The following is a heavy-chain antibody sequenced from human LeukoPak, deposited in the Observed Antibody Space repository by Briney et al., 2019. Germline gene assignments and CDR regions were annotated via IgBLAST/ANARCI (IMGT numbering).Heavy chain of an antibody. D-gene: IGHD3-3*01. CDR3: ARRGFWSGYGY. J-gene: IGHJ4*02. CDR2: IYYSGST. V-gene: IGHV4-59*08. CDR1: GGSISSYY. Sequence: SETLSLTCTVSGGSISSYYWSWIRQPPGKGLEWIGYIYYSGSTNYNPSLESRVTISVDTSKNQFSLKLSSVTAADTAVYYCARRGFWSGYGYWGQGTLVTVSS.